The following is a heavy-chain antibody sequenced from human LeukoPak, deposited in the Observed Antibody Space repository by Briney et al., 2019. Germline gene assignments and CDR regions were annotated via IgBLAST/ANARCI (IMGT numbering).Heavy chain of an antibody. J-gene: IGHJ4*02. V-gene: IGHV1-18*01. Sequence: ASVKVSCKASGYTFTSYGISWVRQAPGQGLEWMGWISAYNGNTNYAQKLQGRVTMTTDTSTSTAYMALRSLRSDDTAVYYCARDANYDSSGYTPFDYWGQGTLVTVSS. CDR2: ISAYNGNT. D-gene: IGHD3-22*01. CDR3: ARDANYDSSGYTPFDY. CDR1: GYTFTSYG.